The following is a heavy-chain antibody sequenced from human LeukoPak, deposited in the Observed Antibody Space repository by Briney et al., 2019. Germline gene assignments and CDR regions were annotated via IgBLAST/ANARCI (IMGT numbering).Heavy chain of an antibody. Sequence: PSETLSLTCTVSGGSISSYYWSWIRQPPGKGLEWIGYIYYSGSTNYNPSLKSRVTISVGTSKNQFSLKLSSVTAADTAVYYCARAPDSSGYPDYWGQGTLVTVSS. CDR3: ARAPDSSGYPDY. D-gene: IGHD3-22*01. CDR2: IYYSGST. V-gene: IGHV4-59*01. J-gene: IGHJ4*02. CDR1: GGSISSYY.